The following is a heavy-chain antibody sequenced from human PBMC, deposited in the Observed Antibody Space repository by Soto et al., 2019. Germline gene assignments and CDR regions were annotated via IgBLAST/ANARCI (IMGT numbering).Heavy chain of an antibody. D-gene: IGHD2-2*02. Sequence: GGSLRLSCAASGFTFSSYNMNWVRQAPGKGLEWVSSISSSSSYIYYADSVKGRFTISRDNAKNSLYLQMNSLRAEDTAVYYCARGYYSSASCDNYFDYWGQGTLVTVSS. J-gene: IGHJ4*02. V-gene: IGHV3-21*01. CDR2: ISSSSSYI. CDR3: ARGYYSSASCDNYFDY. CDR1: GFTFSSYN.